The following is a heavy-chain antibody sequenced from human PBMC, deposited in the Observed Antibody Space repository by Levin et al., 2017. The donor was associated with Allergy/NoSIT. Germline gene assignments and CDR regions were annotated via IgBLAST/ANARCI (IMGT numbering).Heavy chain of an antibody. CDR1: GGSFSGYY. D-gene: IGHD2-2*02. V-gene: IGHV4-34*01. CDR3: ARVAAGYCSSTSCYKLDP. Sequence: PSETLSLTCAVYGGSFSGYYWSWIRQPPGKGLEWIGEINHSGSTNYNPSLKSRVTISVDTSKNQFSLKLSSVTAADTAVYYCARVAAGYCSSTSCYKLDPWGQGTLVTVSS. CDR2: INHSGST. J-gene: IGHJ5*02.